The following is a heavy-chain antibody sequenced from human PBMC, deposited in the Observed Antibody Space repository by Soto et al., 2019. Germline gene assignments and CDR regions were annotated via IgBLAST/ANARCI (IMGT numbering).Heavy chain of an antibody. J-gene: IGHJ4*02. D-gene: IGHD6-13*01. CDR3: ARGTSSWSWKFDY. CDR2: IYYSGST. V-gene: IGHV4-61*01. Sequence: SETLSLTCTVSGGSVSSGSDYWSWIRQPPGKGLEWIGYIYYSGSTNYNPSLKSRVTISVDTSKNQFSLRLTSVTAADTAVYYCARGTSSWSWKFDYWGQGILVTAPQ. CDR1: GGSVSSGSDY.